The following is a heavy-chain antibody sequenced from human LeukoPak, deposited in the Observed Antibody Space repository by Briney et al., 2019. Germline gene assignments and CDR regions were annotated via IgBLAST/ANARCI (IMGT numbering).Heavy chain of an antibody. CDR1: IGSIGNDY. D-gene: IGHD1-7*01. J-gene: IGHJ4*02. Sequence: PSETLSLTCTVSIGSIGNDYWSWLRQSPGEGLEWIAYGHHSESPNYNPSLKSRVTISVDRSNNRFSLQLSSVTAADTAVYYCARENKGTVHDSTAAFHYWGQGTLVTVSS. CDR2: GHHSESP. V-gene: IGHV4-59*01. CDR3: ARENKGTVHDSTAAFHY.